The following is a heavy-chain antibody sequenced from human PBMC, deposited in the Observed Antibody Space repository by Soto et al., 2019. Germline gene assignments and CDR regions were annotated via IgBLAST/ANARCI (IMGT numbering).Heavy chain of an antibody. CDR1: AGSISSYY. CDR2: ISYSGPT. Sequence: QVQLQESGPGLVKPSEALSLTCTVSAGSISSYYLSWIRQPPGKGLEWIGYISYSGPTNYNPSLQSRVTISVDTSKNQFSLKLSSVTAADTAVYYCARAWGRVFDYWGQGTLVTVSS. D-gene: IGHD2-15*01. J-gene: IGHJ4*02. V-gene: IGHV4-59*01. CDR3: ARAWGRVFDY.